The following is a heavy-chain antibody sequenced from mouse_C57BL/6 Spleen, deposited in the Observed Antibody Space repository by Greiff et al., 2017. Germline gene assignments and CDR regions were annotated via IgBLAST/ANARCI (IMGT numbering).Heavy chain of an antibody. J-gene: IGHJ2*01. V-gene: IGHV1-69*01. CDR3: ARDGGLRRFDY. D-gene: IGHD2-4*01. CDR2: IDPSDSYT. CDR1: GYTFTSYW. Sequence: QVQLQQPGAELVMPGASVKLSCKASGYTFTSYWMHWVKQRPGQGLEWIGEIDPSDSYTNYNQKLKGKSTLTVDKSSSTAYMQRNSLTSEDSAVYYCARDGGLRRFDYWGQGTTLTVSS.